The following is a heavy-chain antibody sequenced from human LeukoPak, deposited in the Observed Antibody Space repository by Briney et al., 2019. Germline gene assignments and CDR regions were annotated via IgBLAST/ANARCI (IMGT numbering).Heavy chain of an antibody. V-gene: IGHV4-38-2*02. Sequence: LETLSLTCTVSGNYISIAYYWGWIRQPPGKGLEWIGSVYHSGSTHYNPSLESRVTISIDTSKNQFSLKLSSVTAADTAVYYCVKDEGYGPRDYWGQGTLVTVSS. CDR2: VYHSGST. J-gene: IGHJ4*02. CDR3: VKDEGYGPRDY. CDR1: GNYISIAYY. D-gene: IGHD5-18*01.